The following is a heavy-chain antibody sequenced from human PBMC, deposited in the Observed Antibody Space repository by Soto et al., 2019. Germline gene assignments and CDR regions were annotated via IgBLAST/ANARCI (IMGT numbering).Heavy chain of an antibody. V-gene: IGHV3-30*04. CDR3: GADCSSVVCYKHNGLDV. CDR2: ISFDGTHK. D-gene: IGHD2-2*01. J-gene: IGHJ6*01. Sequence: QRHLVESGGGVVQPGRSLRLSCEASGFSLNSYAIHWVRQAPGKGLEWVAVISFDGTHKYYGDSVKGRFSTSRDNSKNAVYLEMSRLTSNDAAVYYCGADCSSVVCYKHNGLDVWGQGTAVTVSA. CDR1: GFSLNSYA.